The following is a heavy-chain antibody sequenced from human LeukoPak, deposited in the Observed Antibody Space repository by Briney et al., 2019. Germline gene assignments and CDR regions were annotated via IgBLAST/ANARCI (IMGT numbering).Heavy chain of an antibody. J-gene: IGHJ4*02. CDR3: ASPPTL. Sequence: SETLSLTCAVYGGSFSGYYWSWIRQPPGKGLEWIGEIHHSGSINYNPSLKSRVAISVDTSKNQFSLKLSSVTAADTAVYYCASPPTLWGQGTLVTVSS. V-gene: IGHV4-34*01. CDR2: IHHSGSI. CDR1: GGSFSGYY.